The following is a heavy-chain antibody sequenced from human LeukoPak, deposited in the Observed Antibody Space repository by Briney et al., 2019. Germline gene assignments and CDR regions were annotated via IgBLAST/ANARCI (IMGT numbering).Heavy chain of an antibody. CDR1: GFTFSSYA. J-gene: IGHJ6*02. Sequence: GGSLRLSCAVSGFTFSSYAMSWVRQAPGKGLEWVSAISGSGGSTYYADSVKGRFTISRDNAKNSLYLQMNSLRAEDTAVYYCARVLRSNKSYGMDVWGQGTTVTVSS. V-gene: IGHV3-23*01. D-gene: IGHD3-9*01. CDR3: ARVLRSNKSYGMDV. CDR2: ISGSGGST.